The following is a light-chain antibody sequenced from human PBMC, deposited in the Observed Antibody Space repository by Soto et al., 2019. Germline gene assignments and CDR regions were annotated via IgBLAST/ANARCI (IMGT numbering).Light chain of an antibody. V-gene: IGKV3-20*01. J-gene: IGKJ4*01. CDR3: QQYDNLLT. CDR1: QIVSSRY. CDR2: DAS. Sequence: EIVLTQSPGTLSLSPGERVTLSCRASQIVSSRYIAWYQQKPGQAPRLLIYDASTRATGIPDRFRGSGSGTDFTLTISRLEPEDFAVYSCQQYDNLLTFGGGTKVEVK.